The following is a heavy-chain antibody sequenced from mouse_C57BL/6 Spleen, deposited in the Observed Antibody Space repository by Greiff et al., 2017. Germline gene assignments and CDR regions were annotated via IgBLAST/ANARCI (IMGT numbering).Heavy chain of an antibody. CDR2: ISSGGSYT. Sequence: EVNVVESGGDLVKPGASLKLSCAASGFTFSSYGMSWVRQTPDKRLEWVATISSGGSYTYYPDSVKGRFTISRDNAKNTLYLQMSSLKSEDTAMYYCARSDYSNIDYWGQGTTLTVSS. J-gene: IGHJ2*01. CDR1: GFTFSSYG. V-gene: IGHV5-6*01. D-gene: IGHD2-5*01. CDR3: ARSDYSNIDY.